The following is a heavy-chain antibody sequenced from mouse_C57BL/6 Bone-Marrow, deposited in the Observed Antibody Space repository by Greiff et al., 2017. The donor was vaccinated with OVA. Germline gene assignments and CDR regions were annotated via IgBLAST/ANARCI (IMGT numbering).Heavy chain of an antibody. D-gene: IGHD1-1*01. Sequence: QVQLQQSGAELVRPGTSVKVSCKASGYAFTNYLIEWVKQRPGQGLEWIGVINPGSGGTNYNEKFKGKAPLTADKSSSTAYMQLSSLTSEYSAVYFCARSYYYGSSYSYWGQGTTLTVSS. CDR1: GYAFTNYL. CDR2: INPGSGGT. V-gene: IGHV1-54*01. J-gene: IGHJ2*01. CDR3: ARSYYYGSSYSY.